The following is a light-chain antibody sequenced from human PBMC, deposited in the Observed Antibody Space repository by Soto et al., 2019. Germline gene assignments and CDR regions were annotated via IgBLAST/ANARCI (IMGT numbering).Light chain of an antibody. CDR3: QQCNGYSVS. CDR2: EAS. CDR1: QSIGTW. J-gene: IGKJ1*01. V-gene: IGKV1-5*03. Sequence: DIQMTQPPSTLSASVGDRVTITCRASQSIGTWLAWYQQKPGKAPKLLIYEASRLDSGVTPRFGGSGPGTEFTLAISSLQPDAFATDDCQQCNGYSVSFGKGTKVEIK.